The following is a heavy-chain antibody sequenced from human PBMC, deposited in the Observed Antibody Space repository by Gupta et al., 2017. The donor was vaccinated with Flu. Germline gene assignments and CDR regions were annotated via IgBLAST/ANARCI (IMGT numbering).Heavy chain of an antibody. CDR1: GFTFNSYG. CDR2: IWYGESNQ. Sequence: QVQLVESGGGVVQPGTSLRLSCAASGFTFNSYGMHWVRQATGKGLEWVATIWYGESNQYYADSVKGRFTISRDSSKNTLYLQMNSLRAEDTAVYYCARVKLNAYYFDYWGQGTRVTVSS. D-gene: IGHD3-10*01. V-gene: IGHV3-33*01. J-gene: IGHJ4*02. CDR3: ARVKLNAYYFDY.